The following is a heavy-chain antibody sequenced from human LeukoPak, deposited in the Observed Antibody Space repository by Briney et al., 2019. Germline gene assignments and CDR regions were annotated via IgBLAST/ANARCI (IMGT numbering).Heavy chain of an antibody. CDR1: GYTFTDYY. CDR2: VDPEDGET. Sequence: ATVKISCKVSGYTFTDYYMHWVQQAPGKGFEWMGLVDPEDGETIYAEKFQGRVTITADTSTDTAYMELSSLRSEDTAVYYCATGKYDSSGYYYFYWGQGTLVTVSS. J-gene: IGHJ4*02. CDR3: ATGKYDSSGYYYFY. D-gene: IGHD3-22*01. V-gene: IGHV1-69-2*01.